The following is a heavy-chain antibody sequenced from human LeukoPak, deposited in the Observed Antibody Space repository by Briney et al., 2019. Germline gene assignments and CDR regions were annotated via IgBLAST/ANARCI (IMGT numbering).Heavy chain of an antibody. CDR3: ARPNTDAAGYYFDY. Sequence: ASVKVSCKASGYTFFSYGVSWVRQAPGQELEWMGWIDTYRSSTNYAQNLQGRVTVTTDTSTTTVYMELRSLRSDDSAVYYCARPNTDAAGYYFDYWGQGTLVTVSS. CDR1: GYTFFSYG. D-gene: IGHD6-13*01. CDR2: IDTYRSST. V-gene: IGHV1-18*01. J-gene: IGHJ4*02.